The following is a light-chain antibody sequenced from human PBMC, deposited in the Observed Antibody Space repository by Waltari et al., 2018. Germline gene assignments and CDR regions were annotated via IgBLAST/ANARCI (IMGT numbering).Light chain of an antibody. Sequence: RGSQSSRRYLAWYQQKPGGAPRRRIDGASTGTAGMPDRLRDRGYGTDFSLTISGLEPEDYAVYYCEHHFRLPGTFGQGTKVEIK. J-gene: IGKJ1*01. CDR2: GAS. CDR3: EHHFRLPGT. CDR1: QSSRRY. V-gene: IGKV3-20*01.